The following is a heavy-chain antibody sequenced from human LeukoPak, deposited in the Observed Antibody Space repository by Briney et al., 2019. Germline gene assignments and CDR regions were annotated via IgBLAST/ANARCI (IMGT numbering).Heavy chain of an antibody. CDR3: AIFYDSSAGFDY. Sequence: ASVKVSCKASGYTFTGYYMHWVRQAPGQGLEWMGRINPNSGGTNYAQKFQGRVTITRDTSASTAYMELSSLRSEDTAVYYCAIFYDSSAGFDYWGQGTLVTVSS. CDR1: GYTFTGYY. J-gene: IGHJ4*02. D-gene: IGHD3-22*01. V-gene: IGHV1-2*06. CDR2: INPNSGGT.